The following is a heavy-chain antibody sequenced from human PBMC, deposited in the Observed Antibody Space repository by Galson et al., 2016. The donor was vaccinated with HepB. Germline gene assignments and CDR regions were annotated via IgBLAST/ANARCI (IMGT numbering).Heavy chain of an antibody. J-gene: IGHJ3*01. Sequence: SLRLSCAASGFTFSDYDMSWIRQAPGKGLEYVAYISSSGTTRHYADSVKGRFTIPRDNVQNSLYLQMNSLRAGHTAAYFCARESLFVISTIVRAFVRWGQGTGVTVSP. CDR1: GFTFSDYD. V-gene: IGHV3-11*04. CDR3: ARESLFVISTIVRAFVR. CDR2: ISSSGTTR. D-gene: IGHD1-1*01.